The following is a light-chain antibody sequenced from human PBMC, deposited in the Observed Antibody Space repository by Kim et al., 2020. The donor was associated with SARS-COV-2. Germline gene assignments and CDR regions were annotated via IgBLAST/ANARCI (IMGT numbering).Light chain of an antibody. CDR2: YDS. CDR3: QVWDSSRDPVV. Sequence: SYELTQPPSVSVAPGKTAKITCGGNNIGSESVHWYQQKPGQAPVLVIYYDSDRPSGIPERFSGSNSGNTATLTISRVEAGDEADYYCQVWDSSRDPVVFGGGTQLTVL. V-gene: IGLV3-21*04. J-gene: IGLJ2*01. CDR1: NIGSES.